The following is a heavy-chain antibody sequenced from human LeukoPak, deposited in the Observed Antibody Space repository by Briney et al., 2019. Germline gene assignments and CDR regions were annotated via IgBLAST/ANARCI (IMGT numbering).Heavy chain of an antibody. Sequence: GGSLRLSCAASGFTFSDYEMNWVRQAPGKGLEWVSYISTSGSPIYYADSVKGRFTISRDNAKNSLYLQMNSLRVEDTAVYYCVRGHTILAYWGQGTLVTVSS. CDR2: ISTSGSPI. V-gene: IGHV3-48*03. D-gene: IGHD3-9*01. CDR3: VRGHTILAY. CDR1: GFTFSDYE. J-gene: IGHJ4*02.